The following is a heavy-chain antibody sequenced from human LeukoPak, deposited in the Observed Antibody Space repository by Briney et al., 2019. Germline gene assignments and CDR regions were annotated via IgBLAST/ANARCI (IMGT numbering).Heavy chain of an antibody. V-gene: IGHV1-2*04. CDR2: INPSSGGT. D-gene: IGHD6-13*01. CDR1: GYTFTGYY. Sequence: ASVKVSCKASGYTFTGYYMHWVRQAPGQGLEWMGWINPSSGGTNYAQKFQGWVTMTRDTSISTAYMELSRLRSDDTAVYYCAREGSSSWYEPYGPYYYYYGMDVWGQGTTVTVSS. CDR3: AREGSSSWYEPYGPYYYYYGMDV. J-gene: IGHJ6*02.